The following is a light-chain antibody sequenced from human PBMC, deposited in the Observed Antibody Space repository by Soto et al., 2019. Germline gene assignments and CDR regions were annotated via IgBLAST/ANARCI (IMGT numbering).Light chain of an antibody. CDR3: SSYTTSSPWV. Sequence: ALTQPASVSGSPGQSITISCTGSSSDVGDYNYVSWYQQHPGEAPKLMLFDVGNRPSGVSNRFSGSKSGNTTSLTISGLQAEDEADYYCSSYTTSSPWVFGGGTKVTVL. V-gene: IGLV2-14*03. CDR2: DVG. J-gene: IGLJ3*02. CDR1: SSDVGDYNY.